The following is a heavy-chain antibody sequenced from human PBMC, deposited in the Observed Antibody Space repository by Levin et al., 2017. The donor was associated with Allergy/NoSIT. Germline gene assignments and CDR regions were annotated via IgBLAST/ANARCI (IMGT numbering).Heavy chain of an antibody. V-gene: IGHV4-61*01. CDR2: INYRGVT. D-gene: IGHD5/OR15-5a*01. J-gene: IGHJ6*02. CDR1: GGSVSSGTYY. Sequence: PSETLSLTCSVSGGSVSSGTYYWSWIRRPPGKGLEWIGYINYRGVTKYNPSLKSRVTISVDTSKNAFYLKVTSVNPADTAVYYCARNRIIVSGGNDYYYGMDVWGQGTTVTVSS. CDR3: ARNRIIVSGGNDYYYGMDV.